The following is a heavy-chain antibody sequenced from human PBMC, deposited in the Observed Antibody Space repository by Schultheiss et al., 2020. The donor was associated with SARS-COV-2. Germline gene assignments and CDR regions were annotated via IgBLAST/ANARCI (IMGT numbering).Heavy chain of an antibody. D-gene: IGHD6-19*01. CDR2: IYYSGST. J-gene: IGHJ6*02. CDR3: ARGLKKQWLDLRTYYYYGMDV. CDR1: GGSISSYY. V-gene: IGHV4-59*12. Sequence: SETLSLTCTVSGGSISSYYWSWIRQPPGKGLEWIGYIYYSGSTYYNPSLKSRVTISVDTSKNQFSLQLNSVTPEDTAVYYCARGLKKQWLDLRTYYYYGMDVWGQGTTVTVSS.